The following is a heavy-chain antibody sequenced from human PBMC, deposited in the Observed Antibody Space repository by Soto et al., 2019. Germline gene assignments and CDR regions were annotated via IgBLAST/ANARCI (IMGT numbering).Heavy chain of an antibody. CDR3: AKQGAALNYYYYYMDV. CDR1: GFTFSSYA. V-gene: IGHV3-23*01. D-gene: IGHD6-25*01. J-gene: IGHJ6*03. Sequence: HPGGSLRLSCAASGFTFSSYAMSWVRQAPGKGLEWVSAISGSGGSTYYADSVKGRFTISRDNSKNTLYLQMNSLRAEDTAVYYCAKQGAALNYYYYYMDVWGKGTTVTVSS. CDR2: ISGSGGST.